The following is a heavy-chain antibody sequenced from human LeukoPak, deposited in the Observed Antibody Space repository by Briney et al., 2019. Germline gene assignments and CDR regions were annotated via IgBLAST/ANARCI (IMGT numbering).Heavy chain of an antibody. CDR2: ISSSSSYI. J-gene: IGHJ4*02. D-gene: IGHD1-26*01. CDR1: GFTFSSYS. Sequence: KPGGSLRLSCAASGFTFSSYSMNWVRQAPGKGLERVSSISSSSSYIYYADSVKGRFTISRDNAKNSLYLQMNSLRAEDTAVYYCARVPIVGATVNYFDYWGQGTLVTVSS. CDR3: ARVPIVGATVNYFDY. V-gene: IGHV3-21*01.